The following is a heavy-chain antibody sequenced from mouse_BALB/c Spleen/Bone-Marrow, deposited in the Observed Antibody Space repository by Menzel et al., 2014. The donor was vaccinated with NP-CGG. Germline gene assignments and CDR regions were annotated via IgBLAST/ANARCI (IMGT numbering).Heavy chain of an antibody. CDR1: GFNIKDYY. CDR3: XXXXXXXNYFDV. J-gene: IGHJ1*01. CDR2: IDPENGDT. V-gene: IGHV14-4*02. Sequence: EVQLQQSGAELVRSGASVKLSCTASGFNIKDYYMHWVKQRPEQGLEWIGWIDPENGDTEYAPKFQGKATMTADTSSNTAYLQLSSLTSEDTAVXXXXXXXXXXNYFDVWGAGTTVTVSS.